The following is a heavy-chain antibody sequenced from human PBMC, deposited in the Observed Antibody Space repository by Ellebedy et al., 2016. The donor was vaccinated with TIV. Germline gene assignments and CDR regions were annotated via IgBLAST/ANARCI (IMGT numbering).Heavy chain of an antibody. CDR2: ISGSGGST. CDR1: GFTFSSYA. CDR3: AKGAGYCSGGSCYDGYFDY. D-gene: IGHD2-15*01. Sequence: GESLKISCAASGFTFSSYAMNWVRQAPGKGLEWVSAISGSGGSTYYADSVKGRFTISRDNSNNTLYLQMNSLRAEDTAVYYCAKGAGYCSGGSCYDGYFDYWGQGTLVTVSS. V-gene: IGHV3-23*01. J-gene: IGHJ4*02.